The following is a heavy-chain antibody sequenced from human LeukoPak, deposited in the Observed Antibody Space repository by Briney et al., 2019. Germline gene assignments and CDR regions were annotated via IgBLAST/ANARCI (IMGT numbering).Heavy chain of an antibody. D-gene: IGHD2-2*01. J-gene: IGHJ4*02. V-gene: IGHV3-30*18. CDR3: ANSLVVPAAIIN. CDR2: ISYDGSNK. Sequence: GGSLRLSCAASGFTFSSYGMHWVRQAPGKGLEWVAVISYDGSNKYYADSVKGRFTISRDNSKNTLYLQMNSLRAEDTAVYYCANSLVVPAAIINWGQGTLVTVSS. CDR1: GFTFSSYG.